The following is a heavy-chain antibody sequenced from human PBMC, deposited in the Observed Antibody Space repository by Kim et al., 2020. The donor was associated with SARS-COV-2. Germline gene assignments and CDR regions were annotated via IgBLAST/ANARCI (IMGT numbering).Heavy chain of an antibody. CDR1: GGSIRGYY. Sequence: SETLSLTCTVSGGSIRGYYWTWIRQPPGKGLEWIGYVFHSGSTIYNPSLKSRVLISLDTSKNQFSLNLSSVNAADTAVDYCARDHPTYSNTWSDYGMD. CDR2: VFHSGST. V-gene: IGHV4-59*01. D-gene: IGHD6-13*01. CDR3: ARDHPTYSNTWSDYGMD. J-gene: IGHJ6*01.